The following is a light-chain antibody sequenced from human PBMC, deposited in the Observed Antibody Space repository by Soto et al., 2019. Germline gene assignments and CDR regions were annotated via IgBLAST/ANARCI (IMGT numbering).Light chain of an antibody. Sequence: EIVLTQSPGTLSLSPGATATLSCRASQTISRNYLAWFQQKPGQAPRLLIHGASTRAAGTPDRFSGSGSGTDFTLTISSLEPEDFAVYYCHHYGDSPIYTFGPGNKVDFK. CDR2: GAS. CDR1: QTISRNY. J-gene: IGKJ3*01. V-gene: IGKV3-20*01. CDR3: HHYGDSPIYT.